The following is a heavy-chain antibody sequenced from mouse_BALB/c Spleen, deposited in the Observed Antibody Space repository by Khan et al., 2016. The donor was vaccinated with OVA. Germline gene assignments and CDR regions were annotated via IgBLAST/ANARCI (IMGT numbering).Heavy chain of an antibody. Sequence: QIQLVQSGPELKKPGVTVKISCKASGYTFTTYGMNWVKQAPGKGLKWMGWINTYTGEPTYVDDFKGRFAFSLETSASPAYLQINNLKNEDTATYYCARVGDSGTMDYWGQGTSVTVSS. CDR1: GYTFTTYG. D-gene: IGHD3-3*01. J-gene: IGHJ4*01. V-gene: IGHV9-3-1*01. CDR2: INTYTGEP. CDR3: ARVGDSGTMDY.